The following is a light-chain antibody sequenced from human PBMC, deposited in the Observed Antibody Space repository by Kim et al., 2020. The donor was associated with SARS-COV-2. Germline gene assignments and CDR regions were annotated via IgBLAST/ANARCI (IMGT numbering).Light chain of an antibody. J-gene: IGKJ4*01. CDR1: QSINTY. Sequence: DIQMTQSPSSLAASVGDRVTIACRASQSINTYLNWYQQKPGKAPKLLIYAASTLQSGVPSRFSGSGSGTDFTLTISSLQPEDFATYYCQQSHTAPLLTFGAGTKVDIK. V-gene: IGKV1-39*01. CDR3: QQSHTAPLLT. CDR2: AAS.